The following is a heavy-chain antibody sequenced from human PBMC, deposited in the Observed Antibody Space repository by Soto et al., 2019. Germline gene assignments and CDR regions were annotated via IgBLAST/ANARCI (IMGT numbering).Heavy chain of an antibody. CDR1: GFTFSNAW. CDR2: IKSKTDGGTT. CDR3: TTDLTGDYYYYYYMDV. J-gene: IGHJ6*03. V-gene: IGHV3-15*01. Sequence: GGSLRLSCAASGFTFSNAWMSWVRQALGKGLEWVGRIKSKTDGGTTDYAAPVKGRFTISRDDSKNTLYLQMNSLKTEDTAVYYCTTDLTGDYYYYYYMDVWGKGTTVTVSS. D-gene: IGHD7-27*01.